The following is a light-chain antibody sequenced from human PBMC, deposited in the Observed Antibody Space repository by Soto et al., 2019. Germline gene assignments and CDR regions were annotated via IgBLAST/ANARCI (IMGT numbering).Light chain of an antibody. V-gene: IGLV1-51*01. CDR3: GTWDSSLSAYV. Sequence: QSVLTQPPSVSAAPGQKVTISCSGSSSKIGNNYVSWYQQLPGTAPKLLIYDNSKRPSGIPDRFSGSRSGTSATLGITGLQTGDEADYYCGTWDSSLSAYVFGTGTKVTVL. CDR1: SSKIGNNY. CDR2: DNS. J-gene: IGLJ1*01.